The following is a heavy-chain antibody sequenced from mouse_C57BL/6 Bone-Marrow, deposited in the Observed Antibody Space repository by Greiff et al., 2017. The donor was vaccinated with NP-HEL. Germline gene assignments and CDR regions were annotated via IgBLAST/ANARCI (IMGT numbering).Heavy chain of an antibody. Sequence: QVQLKQPGAELVKPGASVKVSCKASGYTFTSYWMHWVKQRPGQGLEWIGRIHPSDSDTNYNQKFKGKATLTVDKSSSTSYMQLSSLTSEDSAVYYCAMHYYGSSFHYFDYWGQGTTLTVSS. V-gene: IGHV1-74*01. D-gene: IGHD1-1*01. J-gene: IGHJ2*01. CDR2: IHPSDSDT. CDR1: GYTFTSYW. CDR3: AMHYYGSSFHYFDY.